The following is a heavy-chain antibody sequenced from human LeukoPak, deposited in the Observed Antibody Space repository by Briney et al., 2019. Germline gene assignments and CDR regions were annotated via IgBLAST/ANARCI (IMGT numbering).Heavy chain of an antibody. D-gene: IGHD2-2*01. V-gene: IGHV3-30*04. CDR3: ARDSKGYCSSTSCYGNWFDP. CDR1: GFTFRSYA. Sequence: GRSLRLSCAASGFTFRSYAMHWVRQAPGKGLEWVAVISYDGSNKYYADYVKGRFTISRDNSKNTLYLQMNSLRAEDTAVYYCARDSKGYCSSTSCYGNWFDPWGQGTPVTVSS. J-gene: IGHJ5*02. CDR2: ISYDGSNK.